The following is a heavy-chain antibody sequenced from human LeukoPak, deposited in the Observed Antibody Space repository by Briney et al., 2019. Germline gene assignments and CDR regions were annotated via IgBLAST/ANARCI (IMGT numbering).Heavy chain of an antibody. D-gene: IGHD4-17*01. CDR2: VHYSGST. CDR1: SDSISGSNFY. Sequence: SETLSLTCTVSSDSISGSNFYWAWIRQPPGKGLEWIGSVHYSGSTYYIPSLKSRASISVDTSKNQFSLRLTSVTAADTAVYHCGRPMTSFGEYYLWGQGTLVTVSS. J-gene: IGHJ5*02. V-gene: IGHV4-39*01. CDR3: GRPMTSFGEYYL.